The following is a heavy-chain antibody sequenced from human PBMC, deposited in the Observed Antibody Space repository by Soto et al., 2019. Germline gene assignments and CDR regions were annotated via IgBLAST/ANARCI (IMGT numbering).Heavy chain of an antibody. CDR3: ARVSYSGNWFVHSVAGPNWFDP. Sequence: GASVKVSCKASGYSFTNNGISWVRQAPGQGLEWMGWISAYNGNTNYVKKFQGRVTMTTDTSTSTASMELRSLRSDDTAVYYCARVSYSGNWFVHSVAGPNWFDPWG. CDR2: ISAYNGNT. J-gene: IGHJ5*02. CDR1: GYSFTNNG. V-gene: IGHV1-18*01. D-gene: IGHD6-13*01.